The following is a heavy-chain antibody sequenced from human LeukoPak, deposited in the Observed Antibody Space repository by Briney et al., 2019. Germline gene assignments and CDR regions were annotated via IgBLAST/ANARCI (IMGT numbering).Heavy chain of an antibody. CDR1: GGSFSGYY. D-gene: IGHD3-3*01. CDR3: ARGGYDFWSGYSAHPSFDY. J-gene: IGHJ4*02. V-gene: IGHV4-34*01. Sequence: SETLSLTCAVYGGSFSGYYWSWIRQPPGKGLEWIGEINHSGSTNYNPSLKSRVTISVDTSRNQFSLKLSSVTAADTAVYYCARGGYDFWSGYSAHPSFDYWGQGTLVTVSS. CDR2: INHSGST.